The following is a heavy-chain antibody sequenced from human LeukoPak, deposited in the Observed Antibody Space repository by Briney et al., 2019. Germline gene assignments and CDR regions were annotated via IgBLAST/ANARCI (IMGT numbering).Heavy chain of an antibody. V-gene: IGHV3-53*01. Sequence: GGSLRLTCAASGFTVRSNYMNWVRQAPGEGLEWVSVIYSGGTTYYADSVKGRFTTSRDNSKNTVYLQMNSLRADDTAVYYCARVSTMIRGMHDTFDVWGQGTVVTVSS. CDR3: ARVSTMIRGMHDTFDV. CDR2: IYSGGTT. J-gene: IGHJ3*01. CDR1: GFTVRSNY. D-gene: IGHD3-10*01.